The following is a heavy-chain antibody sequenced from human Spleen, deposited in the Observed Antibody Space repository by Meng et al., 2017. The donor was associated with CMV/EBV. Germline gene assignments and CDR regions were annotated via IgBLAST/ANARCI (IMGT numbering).Heavy chain of an antibody. CDR3: ARNGRWDIVVVPAATRRDY. D-gene: IGHD2-2*01. CDR1: GYSISSGYY. CDR2: IYHSGST. Sequence: GSLRLSCTVSGYSISSGYYWGWIRQPPGKGLEWIGSIYHSGSTYYNPSLKSRVTISVDTSKNQFSLKLSSVTAADTAVYYCARNGRWDIVVVPAATRRDYWGQGTLVTVSS. V-gene: IGHV4-38-2*02. J-gene: IGHJ4*02.